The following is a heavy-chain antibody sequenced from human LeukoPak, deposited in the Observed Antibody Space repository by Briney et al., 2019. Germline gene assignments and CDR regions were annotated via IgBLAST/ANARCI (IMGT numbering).Heavy chain of an antibody. V-gene: IGHV3-30*14. CDR1: GFTFSSYA. J-gene: IGHJ4*02. CDR2: ISYDGSNK. CDR3: ARDSGDGDYEPLDY. D-gene: IGHD4-17*01. Sequence: PGRSLRLSCAASGFTFSSYAMHWVRQAPGKGLEWVAVISYDGSNKYYADSVKGRFTISRDNSKNTLYLQMNSLRVEDTAVYYCARDSGDGDYEPLDYWGQGTLVTVSS.